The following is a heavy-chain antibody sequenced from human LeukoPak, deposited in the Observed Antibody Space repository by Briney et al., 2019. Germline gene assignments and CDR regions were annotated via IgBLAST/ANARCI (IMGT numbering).Heavy chain of an antibody. D-gene: IGHD3-16*02. CDR2: IIPIFGTA. V-gene: IGHV1-69*05. J-gene: IGHJ4*02. CDR1: GGTFSSYA. CDR3: ARANYDYVWGSYRYPDY. Sequence: ASVKVSCKASGGTFSSYAISWVRQAPGQGLEWMGGIIPIFGTANYAQKFQGRVTITTDESTSTAYMELSSLRSEDTAVYYCARANYDYVWGSYRYPDYWGQGTLVTVSS.